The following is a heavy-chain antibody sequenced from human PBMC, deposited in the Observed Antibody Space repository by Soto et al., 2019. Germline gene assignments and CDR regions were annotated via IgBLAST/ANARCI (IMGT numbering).Heavy chain of an antibody. V-gene: IGHV1-18*01. J-gene: IGHJ5*02. D-gene: IGHD1-7*01. CDR2: ISAYNGNT. CDR1: GYTFTSYG. Sequence: ASVKVSCKASGYTFTSYGISWVRQAPGQGLEWMGWISAYNGNTNYAQKLQGRVTMTTDTSTSTAYMEPRSLRSDDTAVYYCARDHYFVLELRGKDWFDPWGQGTLVTVSS. CDR3: ARDHYFVLELRGKDWFDP.